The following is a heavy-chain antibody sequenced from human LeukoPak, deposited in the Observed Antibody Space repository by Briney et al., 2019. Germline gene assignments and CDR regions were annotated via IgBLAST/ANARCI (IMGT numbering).Heavy chain of an antibody. V-gene: IGHV3-48*03. D-gene: IGHD1/OR15-1a*01. CDR2: ISSSGSTI. J-gene: IGHJ4*02. CDR1: GFXFSSYE. CDR3: ARVSQQTPYF. Sequence: PGGSLRLSCATSGFXFSSYEINWVRQAPGKGLEWVSYISSSGSTIYYADSVKGRFTISRDNAKNSLYLQMNSLRAEDTAVYYCARVSQQTPYFWGQGTLVTVSS.